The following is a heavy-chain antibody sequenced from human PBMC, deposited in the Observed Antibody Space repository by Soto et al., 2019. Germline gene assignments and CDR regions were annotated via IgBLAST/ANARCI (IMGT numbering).Heavy chain of an antibody. D-gene: IGHD2-2*01. CDR3: ARGRSSSVYFDS. CDR2: IILSGYTI. V-gene: IGHV3-11*01. J-gene: IGHJ4*02. CDR1: GFTFSDYY. Sequence: QVQLVESGGGLVKPGGSLRLSCAASGFTFSDYYMSWIRQAPGKGLEWVSYIILSGYTIYYADSVKGRFTISRDNAKKSLYLQMNSLRAEDTAVYYCARGRSSSVYFDSWGQGTLVTVSS.